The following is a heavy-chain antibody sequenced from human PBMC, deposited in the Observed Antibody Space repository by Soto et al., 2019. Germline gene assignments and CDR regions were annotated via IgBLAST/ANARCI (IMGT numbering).Heavy chain of an antibody. CDR1: GFTFSSYD. D-gene: IGHD1-1*01. Sequence: GGSLRLSCAASGFTFSSYDMHWVRQITGKGLEWVSAIGTTGDTYYPGSVKGRFTISRENGKNSLYLQMNYLRVEDTAVYYCARDSPGGPAERSGMDVWGQGTTVTVSS. CDR2: IGTTGDT. V-gene: IGHV3-13*04. J-gene: IGHJ6*02. CDR3: ARDSPGGPAERSGMDV.